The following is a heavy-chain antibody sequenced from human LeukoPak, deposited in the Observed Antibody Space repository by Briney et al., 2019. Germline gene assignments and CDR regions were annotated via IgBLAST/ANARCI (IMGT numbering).Heavy chain of an antibody. J-gene: IGHJ4*02. CDR3: ARDRVDDYSNYGLEY. D-gene: IGHD4-11*01. CDR1: GGTFSSYA. V-gene: IGHV1-69*05. CDR2: IIPIFGTA. Sequence: ASVKVSCKASGGTFSSYAISWVRQAPGQGLEWMGGIIPIFGTANYAQKFQGRVTMTRDMSTSTVYMELSSLRSEDTAVYYCARDRVDDYSNYGLEYWGQGTLVTVSS.